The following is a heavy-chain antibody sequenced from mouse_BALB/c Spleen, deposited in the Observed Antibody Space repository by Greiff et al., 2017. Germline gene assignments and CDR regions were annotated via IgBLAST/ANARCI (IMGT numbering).Heavy chain of an antibody. CDR3: AKLEDTSYYFDN. J-gene: IGHJ2*01. Sequence: VQLVESGPGLVAPSQSLSITCTVSGYSLTDYGVSWIRQPPGKGLEWLGVIWGGGSTYYNSAIKSRLSISKDNSTSQVFLKMNSLQTDDTAMYYCAKLEDTSYYFDNWGQGTTLTVSS. V-gene: IGHV2-6-5*01. CDR2: IWGGGST. D-gene: IGHD1-2*01. CDR1: GYSLTDYG.